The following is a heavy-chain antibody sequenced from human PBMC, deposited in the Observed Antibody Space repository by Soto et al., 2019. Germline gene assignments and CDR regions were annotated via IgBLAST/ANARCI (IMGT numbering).Heavy chain of an antibody. CDR3: AAGSGWYEYFDY. J-gene: IGHJ4*02. Sequence: QGQLQQWGAGLLKPSETLSLACAVYGGSFSGNYWSWIRQPPGKGLEWIGEIDHSGSTHYNPSLKRRVTMSVDTSQNLFSRQVISVTAADTAVYYCAAGSGWYEYFDYWGQGSLVTVSS. D-gene: IGHD6-19*01. CDR2: IDHSGST. CDR1: GGSFSGNY. V-gene: IGHV4-34*01.